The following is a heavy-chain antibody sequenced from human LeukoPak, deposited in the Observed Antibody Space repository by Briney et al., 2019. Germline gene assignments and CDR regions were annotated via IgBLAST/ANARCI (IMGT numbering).Heavy chain of an antibody. V-gene: IGHV4-4*02. CDR3: ARISCGGGTCYLGY. J-gene: IGHJ4*02. CDR2: IYHSGST. D-gene: IGHD2-15*01. CDR1: GGSISGSNW. Sequence: SGTLSLTCAVSGGSISGSNWWSWVRQPPGKGLEWIGEIYHSGSTNYNPSLKSRVTISVDTSKNQFSLKLSSVTAADTAVYYCARISCGGGTCYLGYWGQGTLVTVSS.